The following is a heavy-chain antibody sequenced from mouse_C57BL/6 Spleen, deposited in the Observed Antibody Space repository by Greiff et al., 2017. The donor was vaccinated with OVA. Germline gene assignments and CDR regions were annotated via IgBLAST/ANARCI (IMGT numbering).Heavy chain of an antibody. V-gene: IGHV14-2*01. CDR2: IDPKDGET. CDR1: GYTFTDYY. D-gene: IGHD2-1*01. CDR3: ARYYYGNQRIDY. J-gene: IGHJ4*01. Sequence: VQLQQSGAELVKPGASVKLSCTASGYTFTDYYMHWVKQRTGQGLEWIGRIDPKDGETKYAQKFQGKATITADTSSNTAYLQIGSLTSEDTAVYYCARYYYGNQRIDYWGQGTSVTVSS.